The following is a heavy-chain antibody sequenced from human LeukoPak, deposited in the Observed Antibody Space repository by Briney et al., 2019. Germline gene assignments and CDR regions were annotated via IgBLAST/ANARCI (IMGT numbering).Heavy chain of an antibody. CDR3: ARGIYSSGWYINFDY. CDR2: MNPNSGGT. CDR1: GYTFTSYD. D-gene: IGHD6-19*01. J-gene: IGHJ4*02. V-gene: IGHV1-2*02. Sequence: ASVKVSCKASGYTFTSYDINWVRQATGQGLEWMGWMNPNSGGTNYAQKFQGRVTMTRDTSISTAYMELSRLRSDDTAVYYCARGIYSSGWYINFDYWGQGTLVTVSS.